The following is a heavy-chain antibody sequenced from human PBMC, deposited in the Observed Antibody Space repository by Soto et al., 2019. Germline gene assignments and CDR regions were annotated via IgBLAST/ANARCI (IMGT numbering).Heavy chain of an antibody. Sequence: QVQLVQSGAEMKKPGSSVKVSCQSSGGTFNTYAMNWVRQAPGQGPEWMGDISPMFGAANYAPKFQGRVTITADESTGTSYMQLSSLTSEGTALYFCAREGQVHTPAFVYWGQGTLVTVSS. V-gene: IGHV1-69*19. CDR3: AREGQVHTPAFVY. CDR1: GGTFNTYA. J-gene: IGHJ4*02. D-gene: IGHD3-10*01. CDR2: ISPMFGAA.